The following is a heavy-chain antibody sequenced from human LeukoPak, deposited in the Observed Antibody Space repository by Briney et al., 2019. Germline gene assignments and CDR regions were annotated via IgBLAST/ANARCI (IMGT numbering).Heavy chain of an antibody. Sequence: PGGSLRLSCTASGFTFSSYSMNWVRQAPGKGLEWVSYISSRSSTKYYAGSVKGRFTISRDNAKNSLYLQMNSLRAEDTAVYYCARDGGLYYFDYWGQGTLVTVSS. CDR2: ISSRSSTK. D-gene: IGHD2-15*01. J-gene: IGHJ4*02. V-gene: IGHV3-48*01. CDR1: GFTFSSYS. CDR3: ARDGGLYYFDY.